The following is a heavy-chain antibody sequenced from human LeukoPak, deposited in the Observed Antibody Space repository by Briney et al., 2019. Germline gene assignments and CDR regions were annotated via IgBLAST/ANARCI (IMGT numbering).Heavy chain of an antibody. CDR3: AAEPLDFGSRNYGFPFDY. D-gene: IGHD3-10*01. CDR2: ISSSSTYI. Sequence: GGSLRLSCAASGFTFARSTMNWVRQAPGKGLEWVSSISSSSTYIWYADSLRGRFTISRDNGKNSLFLQMNSQRAEDTAVYYCAAEPLDFGSRNYGFPFDYSGQGTLVTVSP. J-gene: IGHJ4*02. V-gene: IGHV3-21*01. CDR1: GFTFARST.